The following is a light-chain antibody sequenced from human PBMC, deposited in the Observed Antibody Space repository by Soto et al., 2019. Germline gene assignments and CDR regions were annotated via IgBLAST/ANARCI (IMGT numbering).Light chain of an antibody. CDR3: SSYTSSSTLYA. J-gene: IGLJ1*01. CDR1: SSDVGGYNY. V-gene: IGLV2-14*01. Sequence: QSVLTQPASVSGSPGQSITISCTGTSSDVGGYNYVSWYQQHPGKAPKLMIYDVSNRPSGVSNRFSGSKSGNTASLTISGLQAADEADYYCSSYTSSSTLYAFGTGTKLTVL. CDR2: DVS.